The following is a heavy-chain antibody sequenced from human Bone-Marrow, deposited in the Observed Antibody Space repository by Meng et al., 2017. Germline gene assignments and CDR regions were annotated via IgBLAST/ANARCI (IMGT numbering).Heavy chain of an antibody. Sequence: QVQLQQWGAGLLKPSASLSLTCAVYGGSFSGYYWSWIRQPPGKGLEWIGEINHSGSTNYNPSLKSRVTISVDTSKNQFSLKLSSVTAADTAVYYCARVGVVVITPNWFDPWGQGTLVTVSS. CDR3: ARVGVVVITPNWFDP. V-gene: IGHV4-34*01. CDR1: GGSFSGYY. D-gene: IGHD3-22*01. CDR2: INHSGST. J-gene: IGHJ5*02.